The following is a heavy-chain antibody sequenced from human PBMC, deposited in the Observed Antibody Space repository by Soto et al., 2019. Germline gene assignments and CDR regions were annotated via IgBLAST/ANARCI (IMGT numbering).Heavy chain of an antibody. Sequence: PGGSLRLSCAASGFTFSSYVMRWVRQAPGKGLEWVSSISGSGGSTYYTDSVKGRFTISRDNSKNTLYLQMNSLRAEDTAVYFCARGYCSGDTCYHIDYWGQGTLVTVS. D-gene: IGHD2-15*01. CDR2: ISGSGGST. V-gene: IGHV3-23*01. CDR1: GFTFSSYV. J-gene: IGHJ4*02. CDR3: ARGYCSGDTCYHIDY.